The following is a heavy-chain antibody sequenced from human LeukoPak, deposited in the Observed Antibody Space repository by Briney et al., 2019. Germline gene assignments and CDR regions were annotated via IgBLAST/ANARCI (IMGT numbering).Heavy chain of an antibody. J-gene: IGHJ4*02. CDR3: ARVDCSGGSCARAHFDY. CDR1: GGSISSYY. CDR2: IYYSGST. D-gene: IGHD2-15*01. Sequence: SETLSLTCTVSGGSISSYYWSWIRQPPGKGLEWIGYIYYSGSTNYNPSLKSRVTISVDTSKNQFSLKLSSVTAADTAVYYCARVDCSGGSCARAHFDYWGQGTLVTVSS. V-gene: IGHV4-59*12.